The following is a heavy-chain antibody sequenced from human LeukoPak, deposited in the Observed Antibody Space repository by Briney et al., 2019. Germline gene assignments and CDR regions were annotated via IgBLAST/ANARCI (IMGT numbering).Heavy chain of an antibody. CDR2: IHRSGSP. J-gene: IGHJ4*02. Sequence: SETLSLTCTVSLDSTTSNFWSWVRQPPGKGLEWIGEIHRSGSPNYNPSLQSRVTISIDRSKNQIVLELSSVTAADTAVYYCAREILGGFNPGAYWGQGTLVTVSS. CDR1: LDSTTSNF. V-gene: IGHV4-4*02. CDR3: AREILGGFNPGAY. D-gene: IGHD1-14*01.